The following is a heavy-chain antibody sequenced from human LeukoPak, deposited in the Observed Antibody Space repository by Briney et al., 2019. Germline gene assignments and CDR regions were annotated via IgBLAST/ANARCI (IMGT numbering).Heavy chain of an antibody. CDR1: GYTFTGYY. CDR2: INPNTGGI. V-gene: IGHV1-2*02. CDR3: ARERVPHSRAYDYYYGMDV. J-gene: IGHJ6*02. D-gene: IGHD3-22*01. Sequence: ASVKVSCKASGYTFTGYYVHWVRQAPGQGLEWMGWINPNTGGINYAQNFQGRVTMTRDTSISTAYMELSRLGSADTAIYYCARERVPHSRAYDYYYGMDVWGHGTTVTVSS.